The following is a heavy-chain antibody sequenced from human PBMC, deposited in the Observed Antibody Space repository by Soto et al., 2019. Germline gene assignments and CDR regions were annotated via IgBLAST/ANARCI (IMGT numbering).Heavy chain of an antibody. CDR2: IRFDGSNE. Sequence: QVLLVESGGGVAQPGKSLRLSCVASESIFRGYGFHWIRQTPDKGLEWVAIIRFDGSNEHYADSVKGRFTISRDNSKNMLYLQMNSLRVEDTALYYCARDGIGGTVFWGYLDHWGQGTLVTVSS. CDR3: ARDGIGGTVFWGYLDH. J-gene: IGHJ4*02. V-gene: IGHV3-33*01. CDR1: ESIFRGYG. D-gene: IGHD3-16*01.